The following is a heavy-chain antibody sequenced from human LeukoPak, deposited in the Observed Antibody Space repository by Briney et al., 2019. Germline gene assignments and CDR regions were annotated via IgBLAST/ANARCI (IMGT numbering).Heavy chain of an antibody. J-gene: IGHJ3*02. V-gene: IGHV1-2*02. CDR2: INPKSGDT. CDR1: GYTFTGYY. D-gene: IGHD3-22*01. Sequence: ASVKVSCKASGYTFTGYYMHWVRQAPGQRLEWMGWINPKSGDTKYAQKFQGRVTMTRDTSISTAYMELTSLRSDDTAVYYCARAITMMNHDAFDIWGQGTMVTVSS. CDR3: ARAITMMNHDAFDI.